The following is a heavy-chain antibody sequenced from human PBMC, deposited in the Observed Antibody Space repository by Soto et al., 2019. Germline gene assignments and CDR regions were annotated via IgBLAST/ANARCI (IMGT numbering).Heavy chain of an antibody. CDR2: IYYSGNT. Sequence: QVQLQESGPGLVQPSETLSLTCTVSGGSVSSGSYYWSWIRQPTGKGLEWIGYIYYSGNTNHNPSLKSRVTISVDTSKNQFSLKLSSVTAADTAVYYCARGAAGTFDWFDPWGQGTLVTVSS. V-gene: IGHV4-61*01. D-gene: IGHD6-13*01. CDR3: ARGAAGTFDWFDP. CDR1: GGSVSSGSYY. J-gene: IGHJ5*02.